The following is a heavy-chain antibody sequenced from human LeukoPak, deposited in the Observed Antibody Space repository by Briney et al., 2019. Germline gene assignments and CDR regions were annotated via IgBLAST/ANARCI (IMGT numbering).Heavy chain of an antibody. Sequence: ASVKVSCKASGYTFISYEINWVRQAPGQRLEWMGWINAGNGNTKYSQKFQGRVTITRDTSASTAYMELSSLRSEDTAVYYCARGDSSPECDYWGQGTLVTVSS. CDR1: GYTFISYE. J-gene: IGHJ4*02. D-gene: IGHD6-19*01. CDR2: INAGNGNT. CDR3: ARGDSSPECDY. V-gene: IGHV1-3*01.